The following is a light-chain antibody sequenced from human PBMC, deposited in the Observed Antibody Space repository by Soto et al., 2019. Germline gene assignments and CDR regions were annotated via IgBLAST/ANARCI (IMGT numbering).Light chain of an antibody. CDR2: AAS. J-gene: IGKJ1*01. Sequence: EIVLTQSPGTLSLSPGERATLSCRASQSISSTYLAWYRQKPGQAPRLLIYAASSRATGIPDRFSGSGSGTDFTLTISRLEPEDFAVYYCQQYYASSWTFGQGTRGEI. CDR3: QQYYASSWT. CDR1: QSISSTY. V-gene: IGKV3-20*01.